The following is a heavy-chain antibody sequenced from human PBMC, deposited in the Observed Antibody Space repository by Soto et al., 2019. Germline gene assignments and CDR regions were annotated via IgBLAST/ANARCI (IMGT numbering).Heavy chain of an antibody. CDR2: IYFSGSS. CDR1: GDSVSSGLYY. Sequence: QVQLQESGPGLLKPSQTLSLTCTVSGDSVSSGLYYWSWIRQHPGKGLEWIGYIYFSGSSHYNPCLENGVTMSLDTSKSQFSLLLASVTAADTAVYYCARVSGVLAGFDYWGQGALVSVSS. D-gene: IGHD2-8*01. V-gene: IGHV4-31*03. J-gene: IGHJ4*02. CDR3: ARVSGVLAGFDY.